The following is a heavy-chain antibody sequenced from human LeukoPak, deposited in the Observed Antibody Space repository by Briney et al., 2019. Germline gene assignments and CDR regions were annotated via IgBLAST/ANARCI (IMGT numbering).Heavy chain of an antibody. D-gene: IGHD2-21*02. CDR3: ARHQAFCGGDWYSPWFDP. V-gene: IGHV4-39*01. Sequence: SETLSVTYTVSGGSISSTNYDWGWIRQPPGKGLEWIGTIYYSGSTYYNPSLKSRLTISVDTSKNQFSLKLSSMTAADTAVYYCARHQAFCGGDWYSPWFDPWGQGTLVTVSS. CDR2: IYYSGST. J-gene: IGHJ5*02. CDR1: GGSISSTNYD.